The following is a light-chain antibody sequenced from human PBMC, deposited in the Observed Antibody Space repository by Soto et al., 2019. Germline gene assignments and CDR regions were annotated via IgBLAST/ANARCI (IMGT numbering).Light chain of an antibody. J-gene: IGLJ1*01. CDR1: NSDIGSYSH. V-gene: IGLV2-14*01. Sequence: QSVLTQPASVSGSPGQSITISCTGTNSDIGSYSHVAWYQQYPSKTPKLIIYEVSYRPSGVSHRFSGSKSGITASLTISGLQAEDEADYYCISYTGSDTSYVFGTGTKVTVL. CDR3: ISYTGSDTSYV. CDR2: EVS.